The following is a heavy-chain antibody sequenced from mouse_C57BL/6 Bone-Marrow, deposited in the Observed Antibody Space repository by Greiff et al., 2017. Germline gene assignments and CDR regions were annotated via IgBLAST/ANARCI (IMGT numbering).Heavy chain of an antibody. CDR3: TRTSPLYYQAWFAY. V-gene: IGHV1-15*01. Sequence: VQLQQSGAELVRPGASVTLSCKASGYTFTDYEMHWVKQTPVHGLEWIGAIDPETGGTAYNQKFKGKAILTADKSSSTAYMELRSLTSEDSAVYYCTRTSPLYYQAWFAYWGQGTLVTVSA. J-gene: IGHJ3*01. D-gene: IGHD1-1*01. CDR2: IDPETGGT. CDR1: GYTFTDYE.